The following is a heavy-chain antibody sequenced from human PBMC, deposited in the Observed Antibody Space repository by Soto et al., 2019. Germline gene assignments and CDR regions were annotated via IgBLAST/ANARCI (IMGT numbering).Heavy chain of an antibody. CDR3: SRGGHDYGDYAYYYYGMDV. CDR1: GGSISDTNW. D-gene: IGHD4-17*01. V-gene: IGHV4-4*02. Sequence: PSDTLSLTCAVSGGSISDTNWWTWVRQTPGKGLEWIGEIYHSGSPTYSPSLRGRATISVDKSNNQFSLRLRYVTAADTAVYYCSRGGHDYGDYAYYYYGMDVWGQGTTVS. CDR2: IYHSGSP. J-gene: IGHJ6*02.